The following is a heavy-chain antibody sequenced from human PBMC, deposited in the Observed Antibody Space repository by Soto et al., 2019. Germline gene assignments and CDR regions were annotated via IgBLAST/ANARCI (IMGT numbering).Heavy chain of an antibody. V-gene: IGHV5-51*01. CDR2: IYPGDSDT. D-gene: IGHD3-10*01. J-gene: IGHJ4*02. CDR1: GYSFTSYW. CDR3: PRPMVRGVISVGFDY. Sequence: VESLKISCKGSGYSFTSYWIGWVRQMPGKGLEWMGIIYPGDSDTRYSPSFQGQVTISADKSISTAYLQWSSLKASDTAMYYCPRPMVRGVISVGFDYWGQGTLVTVSS.